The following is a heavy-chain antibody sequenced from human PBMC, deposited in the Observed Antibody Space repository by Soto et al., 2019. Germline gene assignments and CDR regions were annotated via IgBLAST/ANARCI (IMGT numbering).Heavy chain of an antibody. CDR2: ISYDGSNK. CDR1: GFTFSSYG. D-gene: IGHD3-16*01. V-gene: IGHV3-30*18. Sequence: SLRLSCAASGFTFSSYGMHWVRQAPGKGLEWVAVISYDGSNKYYADSVKGRFTISRDNSKNTLYLQMNSLRAEDTAVYYCAKVKSSGGWYFDLWGRGTQVTVSS. CDR3: AKVKSSGGWYFDL. J-gene: IGHJ2*01.